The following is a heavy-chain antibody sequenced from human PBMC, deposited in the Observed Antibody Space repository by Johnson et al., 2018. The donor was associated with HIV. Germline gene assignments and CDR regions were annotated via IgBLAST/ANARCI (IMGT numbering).Heavy chain of an antibody. V-gene: IGHV3-13*01. J-gene: IGHJ3*02. Sequence: VQLVESGGGLVQPGGSLRLSCAASGFTFSSYDMHWVRQATGKGLEWVSAIGTAGDTYYPGSVKGRFTISRENAKNSLYLQMNSLRAGDTAVYYCARGLSSGSYWGAFDSWGQGTMVTVSS. CDR1: GFTFSSYD. CDR2: IGTAGDT. CDR3: ARGLSSGSYWGAFDS. D-gene: IGHD1-26*01.